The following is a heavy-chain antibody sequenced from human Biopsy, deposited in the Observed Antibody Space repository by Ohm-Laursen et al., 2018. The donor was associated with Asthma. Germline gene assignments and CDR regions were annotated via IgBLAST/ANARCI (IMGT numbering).Heavy chain of an antibody. D-gene: IGHD6-13*01. J-gene: IGHJ6*02. CDR1: SGSGGYMRSGNYY. Sequence: SQTLSLICSLSSGSGGYMRSGNYYWGWIRQPPGKGLEWIGSIYYSGTTYYNPSLESRVTVSADTSKNRFSLKLTSVTAADTAVYYCVRGSSSWHHGPFHYYYGLDVWGQGTTATVSS. V-gene: IGHV4-39*01. CDR3: VRGSSSWHHGPFHYYYGLDV. CDR2: IYYSGTT.